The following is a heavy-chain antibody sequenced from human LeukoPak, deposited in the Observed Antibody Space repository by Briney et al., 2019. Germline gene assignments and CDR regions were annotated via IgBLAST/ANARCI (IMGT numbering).Heavy chain of an antibody. Sequence: PGGSLRLSCAASGFTFSSFAMHWVRQAPGKGLEYVSSINTKGNRPFYANSVKGRFTVSRDSSKNMVYLQMGSLRAEDMAVYYCARDPGRAGTTEWYYFDSRGQGTLVTVSS. J-gene: IGHJ4*02. CDR1: GFTFSSFA. CDR3: ARDPGRAGTTEWYYFDS. V-gene: IGHV3-64*01. CDR2: INTKGNRP. D-gene: IGHD3-3*01.